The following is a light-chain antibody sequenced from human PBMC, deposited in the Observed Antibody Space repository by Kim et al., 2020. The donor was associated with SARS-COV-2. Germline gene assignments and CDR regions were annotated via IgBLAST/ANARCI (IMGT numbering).Light chain of an antibody. V-gene: IGKV3-20*01. J-gene: IGKJ1*01. CDR2: GAS. Sequence: SPGERATLSCRASQSVTSSYLAWYRQKPGQAPRLLIYGASSRATGIPDRFSGSGSGTDFTLTISRLQPEDFAVYYCQQYGSTPWTFRQGTKVDI. CDR1: QSVTSSY. CDR3: QQYGSTPWT.